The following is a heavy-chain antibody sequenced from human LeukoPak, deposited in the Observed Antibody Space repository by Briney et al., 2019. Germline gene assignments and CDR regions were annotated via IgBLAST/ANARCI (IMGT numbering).Heavy chain of an antibody. D-gene: IGHD2-21*02. CDR1: GGTFSSNG. Sequence: SVKVSCKASGGTFSSNGISWVRQAPGQGLEWMGGIIPIFGTANYAQKFQGRVTMTRDTSTSTVYMELSSLRSEDTAVYYCARDHYHKIHSVMVTAPDYWGQGTLVIVSS. CDR2: IIPIFGTA. J-gene: IGHJ4*02. CDR3: ARDHYHKIHSVMVTAPDY. V-gene: IGHV1-69*05.